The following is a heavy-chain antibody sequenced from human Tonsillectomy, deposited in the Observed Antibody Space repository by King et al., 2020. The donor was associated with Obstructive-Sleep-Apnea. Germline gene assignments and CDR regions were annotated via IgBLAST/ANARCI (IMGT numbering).Heavy chain of an antibody. D-gene: IGHD6-13*01. CDR3: ARDNGWGAAEETYYYYYDMDV. V-gene: IGHV3-30*04. Sequence: VQLVESGGGVVQPGRSLRLSCAASGFTFSSHALHWVRQAPGKGLEWVAVISYDGSHKYYADSVKGRFTISRDNSKNTLYLQMNSLRADDTAVYYCARDNGWGAAEETYYYYYDMDVWGQGTTVTVSS. CDR1: GFTFSSHA. J-gene: IGHJ6*02. CDR2: ISYDGSHK.